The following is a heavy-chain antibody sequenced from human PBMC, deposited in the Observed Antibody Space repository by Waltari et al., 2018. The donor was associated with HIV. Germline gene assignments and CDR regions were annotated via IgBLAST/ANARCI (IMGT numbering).Heavy chain of an antibody. CDR3: ARILGSSWYNWIDP. Sequence: QVQLVQSGAEVKKPGSSVKVSCRASGGSFSSYPITWVRQAPGQGLEWMGGIIPVFGTANYAQKFQGRVTITADESTSTAYMDLRSLTSEDTAVYYCARILGSSWYNWIDPWGQGTLVTVSS. CDR1: GGSFSSYP. CDR2: IIPVFGTA. J-gene: IGHJ5*02. D-gene: IGHD6-13*01. V-gene: IGHV1-69*12.